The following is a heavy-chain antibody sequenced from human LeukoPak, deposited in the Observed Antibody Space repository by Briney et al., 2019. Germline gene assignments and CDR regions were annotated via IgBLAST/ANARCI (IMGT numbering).Heavy chain of an antibody. Sequence: GTPSLTCTVSGGSLSSYYRSLIRQPPRKGPEGGGYIYYSGSTNYNHSLKSRVTISVDTSKNQSSLKLSSLTAADTAVYYCARGTYGSSWQLEHFDYWGQGTLVTVSS. CDR1: GGSLSSYY. CDR3: ARGTYGSSWQLEHFDY. V-gene: IGHV4-59*01. J-gene: IGHJ4*02. CDR2: IYYSGST. D-gene: IGHD6-13*01.